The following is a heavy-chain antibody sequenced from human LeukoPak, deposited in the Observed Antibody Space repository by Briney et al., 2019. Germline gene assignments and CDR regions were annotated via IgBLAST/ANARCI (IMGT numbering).Heavy chain of an antibody. CDR2: IKPDGSEE. CDR3: VTGGHYSGT. Sequence: GGSLRLSCAASGFTSSSHWMGWVRQAPGKGLEWVANIKPDGSEENYVDSVKGRFTISRDSAKNSLYLQMSSLRAEDTAVYYCVTGGHYSGTWGQGSLVTVSS. CDR1: GFTSSSHW. V-gene: IGHV3-7*01. D-gene: IGHD3-3*01. J-gene: IGHJ5*02.